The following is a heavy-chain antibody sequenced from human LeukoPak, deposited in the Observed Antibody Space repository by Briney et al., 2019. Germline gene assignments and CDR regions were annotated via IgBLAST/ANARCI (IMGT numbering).Heavy chain of an antibody. Sequence: ASVKLSCKASGATFSSYAISWVRQAPGQGLEWMGGIIPIFGTANYAQKFQRRVTITADESRSTAYMELSSLRSEDTAVYYCASPTHDYGDYLNDAFDIWGQGTMVTVSS. D-gene: IGHD4-17*01. CDR2: IIPIFGTA. V-gene: IGHV1-69*13. CDR3: ASPTHDYGDYLNDAFDI. J-gene: IGHJ3*02. CDR1: GATFSSYA.